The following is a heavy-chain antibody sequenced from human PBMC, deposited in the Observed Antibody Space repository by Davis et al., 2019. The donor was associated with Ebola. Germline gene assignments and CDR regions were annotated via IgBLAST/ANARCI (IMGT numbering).Heavy chain of an antibody. CDR3: ARDSDGDYRNDYYYYGMDV. J-gene: IGHJ6*02. CDR1: GGSISSYY. V-gene: IGHV4-59*01. D-gene: IGHD4-17*01. Sequence: SETLSLTCTVSGGSISSYYWSWIRQPPGKGLEWIGYIYYSGSTNYNPSLKSRVTISVDTSKNQFSLKLSSVTAADTAVYYCARDSDGDYRNDYYYYGMDVWGQGTTVTVSS. CDR2: IYYSGST.